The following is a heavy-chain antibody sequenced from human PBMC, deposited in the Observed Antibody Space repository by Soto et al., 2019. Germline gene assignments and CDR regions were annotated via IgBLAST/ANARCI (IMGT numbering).Heavy chain of an antibody. Sequence: GGSLRLSCAASGFTVSSNYTSWVRQAPGKGLEWVSVIYSGGSTYYADSVKGRFTISRDNSKNTLYLQMNSLRAEDTAVYYCARELAVAGRNAHWGQGTLVTVSS. J-gene: IGHJ1*01. V-gene: IGHV3-66*01. D-gene: IGHD6-19*01. CDR3: ARELAVAGRNAH. CDR1: GFTVSSNY. CDR2: IYSGGST.